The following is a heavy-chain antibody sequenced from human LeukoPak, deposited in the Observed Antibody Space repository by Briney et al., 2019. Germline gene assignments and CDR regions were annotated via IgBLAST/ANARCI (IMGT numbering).Heavy chain of an antibody. J-gene: IGHJ6*02. CDR3: AREMIVPAAILLYYYYGMDV. V-gene: IGHV1-2*02. D-gene: IGHD2-2*02. Sequence: ASVKVSCKASGYTFTGYYMHWVRQAPGQGLEWMGWINPNSGGTNYAQKFQGRVTMTRDTSISTAYMELGRLRSDDTAVYYCAREMIVPAAILLYYYYGMDVWGQGTTVTVSS. CDR2: INPNSGGT. CDR1: GYTFTGYY.